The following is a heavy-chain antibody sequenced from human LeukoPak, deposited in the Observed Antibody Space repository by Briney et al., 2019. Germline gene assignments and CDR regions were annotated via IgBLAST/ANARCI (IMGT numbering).Heavy chain of an antibody. Sequence: GGSLRLSCAASGFTFSSYAMSWVRQAPGKGLEWVSAISGSGGSTYYADSVKGRFTISRDNSKNTLYLQMNSLRAEDTAVYYCARDRDYYGSGSYQWDYWGQGTLVTVSS. CDR1: GFTFSSYA. V-gene: IGHV3-23*01. CDR3: ARDRDYYGSGSYQWDY. D-gene: IGHD3-10*01. CDR2: ISGSGGST. J-gene: IGHJ4*02.